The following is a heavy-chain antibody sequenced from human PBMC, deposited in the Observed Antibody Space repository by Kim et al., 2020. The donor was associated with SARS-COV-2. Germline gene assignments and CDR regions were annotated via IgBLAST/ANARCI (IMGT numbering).Heavy chain of an antibody. D-gene: IGHD5-18*01. V-gene: IGHV4-39*01. CDR3: ARHTGEGLGGYTWLLDY. J-gene: IGHJ4*02. Sequence: KSRVTISVDTSKNQFYLKLSSVTAADTAVYYCARHTGEGLGGYTWLLDYWGQGTLVTVSS.